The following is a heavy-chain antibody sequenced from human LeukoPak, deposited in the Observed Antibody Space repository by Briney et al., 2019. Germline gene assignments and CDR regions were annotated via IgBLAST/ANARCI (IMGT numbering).Heavy chain of an antibody. CDR1: GFIFSSYA. V-gene: IGHV3-30-3*01. Sequence: GKSLRLSCAASGFIFSSYAMHWVRQAPCKGLEWVALISYDGSNTYYADSVKGRFTISRDNSKNTLYLQMNSLTAEDTAVYYCARDWSSKYPYYYGMDVWGQGTTVTVSS. J-gene: IGHJ6*02. CDR3: ARDWSSKYPYYYGMDV. D-gene: IGHD4-11*01. CDR2: ISYDGSNT.